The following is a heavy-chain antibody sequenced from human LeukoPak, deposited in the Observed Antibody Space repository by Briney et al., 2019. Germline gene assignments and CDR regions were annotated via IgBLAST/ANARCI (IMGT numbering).Heavy chain of an antibody. CDR2: ISSSGSYI. V-gene: IGHV3-21*01. CDR3: ARADLINDAFDI. D-gene: IGHD3-16*01. J-gene: IGHJ3*02. Sequence: PGGSLRLSCAAFGFTFSSYSMNWVRQAPGKGLGWVSSISSSGSYIFYADSVKGRFTISRDNAKNSLSLQMNSLRAEDTAVYFCARADLINDAFDIWGQGTMVTVSS. CDR1: GFTFSSYS.